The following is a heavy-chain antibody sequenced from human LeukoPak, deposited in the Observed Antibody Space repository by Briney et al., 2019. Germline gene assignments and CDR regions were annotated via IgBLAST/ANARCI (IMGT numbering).Heavy chain of an antibody. CDR2: IYYSGST. CDR3: ARLYYDSSGYYQICYFDY. V-gene: IGHV4-39*01. J-gene: IGHJ4*02. CDR1: GGSISSSSYC. Sequence: PSETLSLTCTVSGGSISSSSYCWGWIRQPPGKGLDWLGCIYYSGSTYYTPSHKSRVTLSVDTYNNQFSQNLSSVTAAHTAVYYCARLYYDSSGYYQICYFDYWGQGTLVTVSS. D-gene: IGHD3-22*01.